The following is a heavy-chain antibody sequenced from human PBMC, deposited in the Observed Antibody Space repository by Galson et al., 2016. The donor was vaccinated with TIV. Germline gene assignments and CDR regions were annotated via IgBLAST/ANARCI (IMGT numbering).Heavy chain of an antibody. D-gene: IGHD3-3*01. CDR1: GFTFDDYA. CDR3: AKSDTIFGVVIGYDAFDV. V-gene: IGHV3-9*01. Sequence: SLRPSCAASGFTFDDYAMYWVRQAPGKGLEWVSGISWSSDSIGYADSVKGRFTISRDNGKNSLYLEMNSLREEDTAFYYCAKSDTIFGVVIGYDAFDVWGQGTLVTVSS. J-gene: IGHJ3*01. CDR2: ISWSSDSI.